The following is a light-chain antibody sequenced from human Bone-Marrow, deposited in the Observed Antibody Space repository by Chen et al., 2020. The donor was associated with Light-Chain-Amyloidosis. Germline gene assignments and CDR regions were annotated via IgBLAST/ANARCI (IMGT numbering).Light chain of an antibody. CDR3: QSADSSGTYEVI. J-gene: IGLJ2*01. Sequence: SYELTHPPPVSVSPGQTARITCSGDDLPTKYAYWYQQKPDQAPVLVIHRDTERPSGISERFSGSSSGTTATLTISGVQAEDEADYHCQSADSSGTYEVIFGGGTKLTVL. V-gene: IGLV3-25*03. CDR1: DLPTKY. CDR2: RDT.